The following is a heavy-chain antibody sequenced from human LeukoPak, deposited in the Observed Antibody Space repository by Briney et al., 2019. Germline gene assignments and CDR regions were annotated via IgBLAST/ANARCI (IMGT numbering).Heavy chain of an antibody. Sequence: SETLSLTCTVSGGSISSYYWSWIRQPPGKGLEWIRYIYYSGSTNYNPSLKSRVTISVDTSKNQFSLKLSSVTAADTAVYYCARDPPWSGYYYGMDVWGKGTTVTVSS. CDR1: GGSISSYY. CDR2: IYYSGST. V-gene: IGHV4-59*01. J-gene: IGHJ6*04. D-gene: IGHD2-15*01. CDR3: ARDPPWSGYYYGMDV.